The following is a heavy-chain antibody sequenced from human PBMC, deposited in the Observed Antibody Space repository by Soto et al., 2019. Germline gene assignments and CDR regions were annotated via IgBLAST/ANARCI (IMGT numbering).Heavy chain of an antibody. CDR3: ARGNAGVVPAATAGFLLNY. CDR1: GGTFSSYA. Sequence: SVKVSCKASGGTFSSYAISWVRQAPGQGLEWMGGIIPIFGTANYAQKFQGRVTITADESTSTAYMELSSLRSEDTAVYYCARGNAGVVPAATAGFLLNYWGQGTLVTVSS. J-gene: IGHJ4*02. V-gene: IGHV1-69*13. D-gene: IGHD2-2*01. CDR2: IIPIFGTA.